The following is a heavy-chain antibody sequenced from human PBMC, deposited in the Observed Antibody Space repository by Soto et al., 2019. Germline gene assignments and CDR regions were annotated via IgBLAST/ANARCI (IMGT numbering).Heavy chain of an antibody. Sequence: SETLSLTCTVSGGSIDYYYWSWIRQPPGKGLEWLGYISDSGSTRYNPSLRSRVTFSVDTSKNQFSLKLNSVTTADTAVYYCARDSTAWFPYYGIDVWGQGTTVTVSS. CDR3: ARDSTAWFPYYGIDV. J-gene: IGHJ6*02. CDR2: ISDSGST. D-gene: IGHD3-10*01. CDR1: GGSIDYYY. V-gene: IGHV4-59*01.